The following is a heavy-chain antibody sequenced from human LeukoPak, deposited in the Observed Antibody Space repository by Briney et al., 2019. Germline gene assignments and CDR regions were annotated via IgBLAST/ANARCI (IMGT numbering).Heavy chain of an antibody. J-gene: IGHJ4*02. CDR2: IYYSGST. Sequence: SETLSLTCTVSGGSISTSSYYWGWIRQPPGKGLEWIGSIYYSGSTYYNPSLKSRVTISVDTSKNQFSLKLSSVTAADTAVYYCARPSVSSWYGVDYWGQGTLVTVSS. V-gene: IGHV4-39*01. CDR1: GGSISTSSYY. CDR3: ARPSVSSWYGVDY. D-gene: IGHD6-13*01.